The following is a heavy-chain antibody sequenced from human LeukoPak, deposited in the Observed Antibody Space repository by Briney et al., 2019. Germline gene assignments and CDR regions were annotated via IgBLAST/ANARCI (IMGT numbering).Heavy chain of an antibody. V-gene: IGHV4-61*02. D-gene: IGHD3-3*01. J-gene: IGHJ4*02. CDR1: GGSISSGDYY. Sequence: SQTLSLTCTVSGGSISSGDYYWSWIRQPPGKGLEWIGRIYTSGSTNYNPSLKSRVTMSVDTSKNQFSLKLSSVTAADTAVYYCARCCYDFWSGYYYFDYWGQGTLVTVSS. CDR2: IYTSGST. CDR3: ARCCYDFWSGYYYFDY.